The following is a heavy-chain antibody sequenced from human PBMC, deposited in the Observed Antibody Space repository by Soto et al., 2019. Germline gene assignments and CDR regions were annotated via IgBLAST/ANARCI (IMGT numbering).Heavy chain of an antibody. CDR1: GTSISSTFW. CDR2: IYHSGST. Sequence: SETLSLTCAVSGTSISSTFWWTWVRQPPGKGLEWIGEIYHSGSTKYNPSLKSRVTISVDKSNNQFSLELRAVTAADTAVYYCATLPPRIVVVKTEVPTWGQGTLVTVSS. D-gene: IGHD2-15*01. V-gene: IGHV4-4*02. J-gene: IGHJ5*02. CDR3: ATLPPRIVVVKTEVPT.